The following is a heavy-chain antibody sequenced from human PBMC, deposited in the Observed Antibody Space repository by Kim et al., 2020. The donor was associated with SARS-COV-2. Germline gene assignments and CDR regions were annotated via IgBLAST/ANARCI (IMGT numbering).Heavy chain of an antibody. V-gene: IGHV3-30*02. D-gene: IGHD3-3*01. CDR3: AKDQVFWSGQPYYGMDV. Sequence: VKGRFTISRDNSKNALYLQMNSLRAEDTAVYYCAKDQVFWSGQPYYGMDVWGQGTTVTVSS. J-gene: IGHJ6*02.